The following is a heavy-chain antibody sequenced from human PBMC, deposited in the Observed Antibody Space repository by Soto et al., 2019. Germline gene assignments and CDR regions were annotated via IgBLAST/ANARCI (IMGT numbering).Heavy chain of an antibody. Sequence: PSETLSLTCSVSGGSINNVDYYWSWIRQPPGKGLEWIGYIFYSGSTYYNPSLKSRVTMSVDTSKNQFSLKLSSVTAADTAVYYCAREYGDFYFDYWGQGTLVTVSS. V-gene: IGHV4-30-4*01. J-gene: IGHJ4*02. CDR1: GGSINNVDYY. D-gene: IGHD4-17*01. CDR2: IFYSGST. CDR3: AREYGDFYFDY.